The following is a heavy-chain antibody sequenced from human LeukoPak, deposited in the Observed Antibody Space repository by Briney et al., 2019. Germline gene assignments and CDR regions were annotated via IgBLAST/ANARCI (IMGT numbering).Heavy chain of an antibody. V-gene: IGHV3-23*01. CDR3: AKDNSAIFASSGYYSNHFDY. J-gene: IGHJ4*02. D-gene: IGHD3-22*01. Sequence: PGGSLRLSSAASGFTFSSYAMSWVRQAPGKGLEWVSAISGSGGSTYYADSVKGRFTISRDNSKNTLYLQMNSLRAEDTAVYYCAKDNSAIFASSGYYSNHFDYWGQGTLVTVSS. CDR1: GFTFSSYA. CDR2: ISGSGGST.